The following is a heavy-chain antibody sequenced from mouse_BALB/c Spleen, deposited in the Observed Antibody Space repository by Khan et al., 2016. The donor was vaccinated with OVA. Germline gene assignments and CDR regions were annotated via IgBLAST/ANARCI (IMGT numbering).Heavy chain of an antibody. V-gene: IGHV2-4-1*01. Sequence: QVQLKESGPGLVEPSQSLSINCTVSGFSLTNYGVHWVRQSPGKGLEWLGMIWSGGSTDYNAAFISRLSIRQDNSKSQVFFKMNSLQADDTAIYXCARSLLLAMDYWGQGTSVTVSS. D-gene: IGHD1-2*01. J-gene: IGHJ4*01. CDR3: ARSLLLAMDY. CDR2: IWSGGST. CDR1: GFSLTNYG.